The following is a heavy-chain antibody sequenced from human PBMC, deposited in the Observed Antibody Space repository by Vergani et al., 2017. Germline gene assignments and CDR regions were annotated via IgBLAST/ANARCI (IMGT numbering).Heavy chain of an antibody. D-gene: IGHD4-11*01. CDR2: IYYSGST. J-gene: IGHJ4*02. CDR1: GGSISSYY. CDR3: ARRSTARIYSSYVSHEYYVDY. Sequence: QVQLQESGPGLVKPSETLSLTCTVSGGSISSYYWSWIRQPPGKGLEWIGYIYYSGSTNYNPSLKSRVTISVDTSKNQFSLKLSSVTAADTAVYYCARRSTARIYSSYVSHEYYVDYWGQGTLVTVSS. V-gene: IGHV4-59*01.